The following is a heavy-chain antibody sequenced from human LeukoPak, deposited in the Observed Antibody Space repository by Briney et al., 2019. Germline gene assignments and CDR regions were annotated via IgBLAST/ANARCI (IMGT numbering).Heavy chain of an antibody. CDR3: AKDKDYGDYVFDY. D-gene: IGHD4-17*01. J-gene: IGHJ4*02. CDR1: GFTFSSYG. V-gene: IGHV3-30*18. CDR2: ITYDGSNK. Sequence: GGSLRLSCVASGFTFSSYGMHWVRQAPGKGLEWVAVITYDGSNKYYADSVKGRFTISRDNSKNTLYLQMNSLRAEDTAVYYCAKDKDYGDYVFDYWGQGTLVTVFS.